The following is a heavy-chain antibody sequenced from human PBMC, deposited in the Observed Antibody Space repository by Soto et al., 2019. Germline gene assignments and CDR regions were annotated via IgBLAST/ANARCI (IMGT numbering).Heavy chain of an antibody. CDR2: IYHSGNT. Sequence: SETLSLTCTVSGDSVSSRGYFWAWLRQPPGKRLEWIGSIYHSGNTYYNPSLKSRVTISVDTSKNQFSLKLSSVTAADTAVYYCARAPPVRLSEGMDVWGQGTTVTVSS. D-gene: IGHD3-16*01. V-gene: IGHV4-39*07. J-gene: IGHJ6*02. CDR3: ARAPPVRLSEGMDV. CDR1: GDSVSSRGYF.